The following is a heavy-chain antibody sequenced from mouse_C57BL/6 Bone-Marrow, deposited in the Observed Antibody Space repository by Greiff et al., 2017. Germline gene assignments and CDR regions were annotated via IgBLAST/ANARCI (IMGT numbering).Heavy chain of an antibody. CDR1: GFTFRSYA. V-gene: IGHV5-9-1*02. D-gene: IGHD2-4*01. CDR3: TRGRGITAFYYYAMDY. Sequence: EVHLVESGEGLVKPGGSLKLSCAASGFTFRSYAMSWVRQTPEKRLAWVAYISSGGDYIYYADTVKGRFTISRDNARNTLYLQMSSLKSEDTAMYYCTRGRGITAFYYYAMDYWGQGTSVTVSS. CDR2: ISSGGDYI. J-gene: IGHJ4*01.